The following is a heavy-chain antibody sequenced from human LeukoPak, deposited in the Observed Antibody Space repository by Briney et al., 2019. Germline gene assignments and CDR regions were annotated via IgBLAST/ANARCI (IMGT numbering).Heavy chain of an antibody. Sequence: GGSLRLSCAASGFTFSSYSMNWVRQAPGKGPEWVSYISSSSSTIYYADSVKGRFTISRDNAKNPLYLQMNSLRAEDTAVYYCARASAAAGTEGYWGQGTLVTVSS. J-gene: IGHJ4*02. V-gene: IGHV3-48*01. CDR2: ISSSSSTI. CDR3: ARASAAAGTEGY. D-gene: IGHD6-13*01. CDR1: GFTFSSYS.